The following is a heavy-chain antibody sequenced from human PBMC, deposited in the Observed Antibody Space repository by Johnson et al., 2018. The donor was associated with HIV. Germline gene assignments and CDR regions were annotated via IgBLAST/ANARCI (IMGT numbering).Heavy chain of an antibody. J-gene: IGHJ3*02. CDR3: AREMTHDDAFDI. D-gene: IGHD2-21*02. CDR2: ISWDGGST. V-gene: IGHV3-43D*03. CDR1: GFTFDDYA. Sequence: VQLVESGGGVVQPGRSLRLSCAASGFTFDDYAMHWVRQAPGKGLEWVSLISWDGGSTYYADSVKGRFTISRDNAKNSLYLQMNSLRAEDTAVYYCAREMTHDDAFDIWGQGTMVTVSS.